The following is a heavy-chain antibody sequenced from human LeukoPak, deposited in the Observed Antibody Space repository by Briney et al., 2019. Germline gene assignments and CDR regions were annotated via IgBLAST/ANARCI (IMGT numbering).Heavy chain of an antibody. V-gene: IGHV3-7*01. Sequence: PGGSLRLSCAASGFTFSRYWMSWVRQAPGKGLEWVANIKEDGSKIYYVDSVKGRFTISRDNAKNSVYLQMNSLRTEDTAVYFCARIGYSSSSFDYWGQGSLVTVSS. D-gene: IGHD6-6*01. CDR3: ARIGYSSSSFDY. J-gene: IGHJ4*02. CDR1: GFTFSRYW. CDR2: IKEDGSKI.